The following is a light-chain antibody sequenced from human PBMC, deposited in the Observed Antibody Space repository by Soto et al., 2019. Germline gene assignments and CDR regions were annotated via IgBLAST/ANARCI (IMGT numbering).Light chain of an antibody. CDR3: QQYSEWPRT. J-gene: IGKJ1*01. V-gene: IGKV3-15*01. CDR1: QSVISD. CDR2: DAS. Sequence: EIVMTQSPATLSVSPGETASLSCRASQSVISDVAWFQQKPGQSPGLLTYDASTRATGIPARFSGSGFGSEFTLTISSLQSEDFAVYYCQQYSEWPRTFGQGTRVEVK.